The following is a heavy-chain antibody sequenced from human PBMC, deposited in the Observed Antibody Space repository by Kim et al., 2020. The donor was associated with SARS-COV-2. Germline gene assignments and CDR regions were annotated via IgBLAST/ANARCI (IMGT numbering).Heavy chain of an antibody. V-gene: IGHV1-8*01. D-gene: IGHD2-15*01. CDR3: ARGRVWASVIVVVVAATPFSAFDI. J-gene: IGHJ3*02. Sequence: ASVKVSCKASGYTFTSYDIKWVRQATGQGLEWMGWMNPNSGNKGYAQKFKGRVTMTRNTSISTAYMELSSLGSEDTAVYYCARGRVWASVIVVVVAATPFSAFDIWGRGTMVTVSS. CDR2: MNPNSGNK. CDR1: GYTFTSYD.